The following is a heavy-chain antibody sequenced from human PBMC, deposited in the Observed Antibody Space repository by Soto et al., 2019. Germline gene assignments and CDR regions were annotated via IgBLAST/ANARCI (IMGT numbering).Heavy chain of an antibody. V-gene: IGHV3-23*01. J-gene: IGHJ4*02. D-gene: IGHD3-22*01. CDR3: AKGWTYYYDNSGYYFDY. Sequence: GGSLRLSCAASGFTFSSYAMSWVRQAPGKGLEWVSSISGSGANTYYADSVKGRFTLSRDSSRNTLYLQMNSLRAEDTAVYYCAKGWTYYYDNSGYYFDYWGQGTLVTVSS. CDR1: GFTFSSYA. CDR2: ISGSGANT.